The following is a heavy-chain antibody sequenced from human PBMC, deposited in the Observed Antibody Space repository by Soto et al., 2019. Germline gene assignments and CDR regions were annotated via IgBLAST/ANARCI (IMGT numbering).Heavy chain of an antibody. CDR2: IIPILGIA. CDR1: GGTFSSYT. CDR3: ARDSGFSSSWYWFDP. Sequence: VQLVQSGAEVKKPGSSVKVSCKSSGGTFSSYTISWVRQAPGQGLEWMGRIIPILGIANYAQKFQGRVTITADKSTSTAYMELSSLRSEDTAVYYCARDSGFSSSWYWFDPWGQGTLVTVSS. V-gene: IGHV1-69*08. D-gene: IGHD6-13*01. J-gene: IGHJ5*02.